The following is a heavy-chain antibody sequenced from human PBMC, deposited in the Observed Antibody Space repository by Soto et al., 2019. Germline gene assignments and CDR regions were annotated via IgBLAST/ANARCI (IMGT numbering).Heavy chain of an antibody. D-gene: IGHD6-13*01. V-gene: IGHV1-18*01. Sequence: QVQLVQSGAEVKKPRAPVKVSCKASGYTFTSYGISWVRQAPGQGVEWMGWISAYNGNTNYAQKLQGRVTMTTDTSTSTAYIELRSLRPDDTAVYYCARDREDEQQLVRRTFDYWGQGTLVTVSS. CDR1: GYTFTSYG. CDR3: ARDREDEQQLVRRTFDY. J-gene: IGHJ4*02. CDR2: ISAYNGNT.